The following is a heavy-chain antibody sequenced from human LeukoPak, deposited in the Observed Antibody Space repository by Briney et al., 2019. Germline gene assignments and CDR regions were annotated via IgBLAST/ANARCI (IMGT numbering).Heavy chain of an antibody. CDR3: AKVFSWNYMEGIGIDY. D-gene: IGHD1-7*01. CDR1: GFTFSSYG. Sequence: GGSLRLSCAASGFTFSSYGMHWVRQAPGKGLEWVAVISYDGSNKYYADSVKGRFTISRDNSKNTLYLQMNSLRAEDRAVYYCAKVFSWNYMEGIGIDYWGQETLVTVSS. V-gene: IGHV3-30*18. J-gene: IGHJ4*02. CDR2: ISYDGSNK.